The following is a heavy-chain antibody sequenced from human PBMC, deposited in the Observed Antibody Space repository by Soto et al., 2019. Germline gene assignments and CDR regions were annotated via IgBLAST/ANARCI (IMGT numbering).Heavy chain of an antibody. D-gene: IGHD5-12*01. CDR3: AHSDGGYEIIYFDF. CDR2: IYYNDDR. Sequence: SGPTLVNPTQTLTLTCTFSGSSFTTAGVAVGWIRQTPGGALEWLTLIYYNDDRRFSPSLKTRLTITGDTSKNQVVLSLTNVDPGDTATYFCAHSDGGYEIIYFDFWGQGIPVTVSS. V-gene: IGHV2-5*01. J-gene: IGHJ4*02. CDR1: GSSFTTAGVA.